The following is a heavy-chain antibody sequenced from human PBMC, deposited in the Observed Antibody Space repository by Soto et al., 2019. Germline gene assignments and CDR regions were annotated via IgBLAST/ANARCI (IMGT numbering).Heavy chain of an antibody. CDR2: IYYSGST. Sequence: SESLSSNSTICTGSISSCDSYWSWIRQPPGKGLEWIGSIYYSGSTYYNPSLKSRVTISVDTSKNQFSLKLNSVTAADTAVYYCARDALSSSWVVVTVDYGMDVWGQGTTVTVS. CDR1: TGSISSCDSY. D-gene: IGHD6-13*01. J-gene: IGHJ6*02. V-gene: IGHV4-30-4*01. CDR3: ARDALSSSWVVVTVDYGMDV.